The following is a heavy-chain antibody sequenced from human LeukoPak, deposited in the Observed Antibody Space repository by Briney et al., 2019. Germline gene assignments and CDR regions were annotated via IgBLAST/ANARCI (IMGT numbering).Heavy chain of an antibody. CDR2: NT. J-gene: IGHJ4*02. D-gene: IGHD3-3*01. V-gene: IGHV1-18*01. CDR3: ARMARGLLALRFLEWLLPFDY. Sequence: NTNYAQRLQGRVTMTTDTSTSTAYMELRSLRSDDTAVYYCARMARGLLALRFLEWLLPFDYWGQGTLVTVSS.